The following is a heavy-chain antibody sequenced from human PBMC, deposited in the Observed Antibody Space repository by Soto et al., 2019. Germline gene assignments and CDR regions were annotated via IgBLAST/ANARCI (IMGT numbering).Heavy chain of an antibody. Sequence: QLQLQESGPGLVKPSETLSLTCTVSGGSISSSSYYWGWIRQPPGKGLEWIGSIYYSGSTYYNPSLKSRVTISVDTSKNQFSLKLSSVTAADTAVYYCATTPRWYSSSWIFDYWGQGTLVTVSS. J-gene: IGHJ4*02. CDR1: GGSISSSSYY. CDR2: IYYSGST. V-gene: IGHV4-39*01. CDR3: ATTPRWYSSSWIFDY. D-gene: IGHD6-13*01.